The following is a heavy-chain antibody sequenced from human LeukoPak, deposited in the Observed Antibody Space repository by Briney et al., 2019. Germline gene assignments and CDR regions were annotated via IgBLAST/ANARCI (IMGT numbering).Heavy chain of an antibody. D-gene: IGHD3-9*01. CDR3: ARQDILTGYYSDYYYGMDV. J-gene: IGHJ6*02. V-gene: IGHV4-59*08. CDR2: IYYSGST. Sequence: PSETLSLTCTVSGGSISIYYWSWIRQPPGKGLEWIGYIYYSGSTNYNPSLKSRVTISVDTSKNQFSLKLSSVTAADTAVYYCARQDILTGYYSDYYYGMDVWGQGTTVTVSS. CDR1: GGSISIYY.